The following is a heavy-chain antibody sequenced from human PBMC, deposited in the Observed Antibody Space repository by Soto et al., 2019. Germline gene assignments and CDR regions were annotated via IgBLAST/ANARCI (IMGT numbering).Heavy chain of an antibody. CDR1: GGSISSYY. D-gene: IGHD3-22*01. V-gene: IGHV4-59*01. CDR3: ARVTGDSSGYYYGTHAFDI. J-gene: IGHJ3*02. CDR2: IYYSGST. Sequence: SETLSLTCTVSGGSISSYYWSWIRQPPGKGLEWIGYIYYSGSTNYNPSLKSRVTISVDTSKNQFPLKLSSVTAADTAVYYCARVTGDSSGYYYGTHAFDIWGQGTMVTVSS.